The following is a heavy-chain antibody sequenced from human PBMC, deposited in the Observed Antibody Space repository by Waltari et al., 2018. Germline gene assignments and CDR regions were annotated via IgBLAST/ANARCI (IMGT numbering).Heavy chain of an antibody. CDR2: IYHSGRT. Sequence: QVQLQESGPGLVKPSETLSLTCTVSGYSISSGYYWGWIRQPPGKGLEWIGSIYHSGRTYYNPSLKSRVTISVDTSKNQFSLKLSSVTAADTAVYYCARDPVPAATPFDYWGQGTLVTVSS. J-gene: IGHJ4*02. V-gene: IGHV4-38-2*02. CDR3: ARDPVPAATPFDY. CDR1: GYSISSGYY. D-gene: IGHD2-2*01.